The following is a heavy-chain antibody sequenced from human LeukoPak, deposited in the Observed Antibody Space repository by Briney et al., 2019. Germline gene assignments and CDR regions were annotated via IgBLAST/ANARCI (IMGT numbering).Heavy chain of an antibody. CDR2: IRYDGSNK. Sequence: GGSLRLSCAASGFTFSSYGRHWVRQAPGKGLEWVAFIRYDGSNKYYADSVKGRFTISRDNSKNTLYLQMNSLRAEDTAVYYCAKSRIVAGGEYFQHWGQGTLVTVSS. CDR1: GFTFSSYG. V-gene: IGHV3-30*02. J-gene: IGHJ1*01. D-gene: IGHD3-22*01. CDR3: AKSRIVAGGEYFQH.